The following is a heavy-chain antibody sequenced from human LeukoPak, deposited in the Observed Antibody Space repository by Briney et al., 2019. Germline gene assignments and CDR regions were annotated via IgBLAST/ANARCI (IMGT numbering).Heavy chain of an antibody. V-gene: IGHV1-18*01. CDR1: GYTFTSYG. Sequence: ASVKVSCKASGYTFTSYGISWVRQAPGQGLEWMGWISAYNGNTNYAQKLQGRVTMTTDTSTSTAYMELSRLRSDDTAVYYCARVSVAWATHDAFDIWGQGTMVTVSS. CDR3: ARVSVAWATHDAFDI. D-gene: IGHD7-27*01. J-gene: IGHJ3*02. CDR2: ISAYNGNT.